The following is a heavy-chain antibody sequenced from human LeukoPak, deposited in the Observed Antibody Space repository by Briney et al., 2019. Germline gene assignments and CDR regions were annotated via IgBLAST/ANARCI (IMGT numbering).Heavy chain of an antibody. Sequence: GGSLRLSCAASGFTFSSYNMNWVRQAPGKGLEWVSSITSSSSYIYYADSVKGRFTISRDNAKNSLFLQMNSLRAEDTAVYYCASPRGGYYLDAFDIWGQGTMATVSS. D-gene: IGHD3-22*01. CDR3: ASPRGGYYLDAFDI. V-gene: IGHV3-21*01. CDR1: GFTFSSYN. CDR2: ITSSSSYI. J-gene: IGHJ3*02.